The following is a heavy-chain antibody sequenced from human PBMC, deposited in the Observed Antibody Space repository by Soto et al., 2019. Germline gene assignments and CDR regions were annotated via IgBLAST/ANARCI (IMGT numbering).Heavy chain of an antibody. V-gene: IGHV5-51*01. Sequence: AGESLKISCKGSEYSFSNYWIGWVRQMPGKGLEWMGIIYPGDSDTRYSPSFRGQVTISADQSISTAYLQWSSLKASDSAMYYCVRSGSNWSWNCDYWGQGTLVTVSS. CDR1: EYSFSNYW. D-gene: IGHD6-13*01. CDR3: VRSGSNWSWNCDY. CDR2: IYPGDSDT. J-gene: IGHJ4*02.